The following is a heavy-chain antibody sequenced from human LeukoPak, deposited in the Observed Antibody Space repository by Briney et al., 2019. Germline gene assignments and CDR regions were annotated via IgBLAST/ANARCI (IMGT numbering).Heavy chain of an antibody. CDR2: IFHSGNT. CDR3: APHYDSSGLYFDY. J-gene: IGHJ4*02. CDR1: GYSISSGYY. V-gene: IGHV4-38-2*01. Sequence: PLETPSLTSAVSGYSISSGYYWGWFRQPPGKGRGWIGSIFHSGNTYYNPSLKSRVTISVDTSKNQFSLKLSSGTAADKAVYYCAPHYDSSGLYFDYWGQGTLVTVSS. D-gene: IGHD3-22*01.